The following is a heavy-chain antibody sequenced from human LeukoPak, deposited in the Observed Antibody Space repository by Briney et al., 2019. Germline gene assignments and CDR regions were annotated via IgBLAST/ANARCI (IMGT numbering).Heavy chain of an antibody. CDR2: IYPGDSDT. CDR3: ARGAPQAVAGYFQH. D-gene: IGHD6-19*01. CDR1: GYSFTSYW. Sequence: GESLKISCKGSGYSFTSYWSGWVGQMPGKGREWMGIIYPGDSDTRYSPSFQGQVTISADKSISTAYLQWSSLKASDTAVYYCARGAPQAVAGYFQHWGQGTLVTVSS. V-gene: IGHV5-51*01. J-gene: IGHJ1*01.